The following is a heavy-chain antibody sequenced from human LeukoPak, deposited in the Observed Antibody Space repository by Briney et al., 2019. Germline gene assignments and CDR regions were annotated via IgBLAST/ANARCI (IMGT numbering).Heavy chain of an antibody. V-gene: IGHV3-30*02. CDR2: IRYDGDNK. D-gene: IGHD2-15*01. J-gene: IGHJ6*03. Sequence: GGSLRLSCAASGFTVSSNYMSWVRQAPGKGLEWVAFIRYDGDNKYYADSVKGRFTISRDNSKNTLYLQMNSLRVEDTAVYYCAKVYCSGGSCYGTGNYYYMDVWGKGTTVTISS. CDR3: AKVYCSGGSCYGTGNYYYMDV. CDR1: GFTVSSNY.